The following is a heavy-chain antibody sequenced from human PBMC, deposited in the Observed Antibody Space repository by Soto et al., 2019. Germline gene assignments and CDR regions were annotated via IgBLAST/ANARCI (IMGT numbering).Heavy chain of an antibody. CDR3: ASIAVAGTFDAFDI. D-gene: IGHD6-19*01. CDR1: GFTFSSYS. V-gene: IGHV3-21*01. J-gene: IGHJ3*02. CDR2: ISSSSSYI. Sequence: PGGSLRLSCAACGFTFSSYSMNWVRQAPGKGLEWVSSISSSSSYIYYADSVKGRFTISRDNAKNSLYLQMNSLRAEDTAVYYCASIAVAGTFDAFDIWGQGTMVTVSS.